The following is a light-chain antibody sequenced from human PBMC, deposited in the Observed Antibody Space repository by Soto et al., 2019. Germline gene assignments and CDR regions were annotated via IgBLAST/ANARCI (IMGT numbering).Light chain of an antibody. V-gene: IGKV1-39*01. CDR1: QSISNY. CDR2: AAS. Sequence: DIQMTQSPSSLSASVGDRVTITCRASQSISNYLNWYQQKPGKAPKLLIYAASSLQSGVPSRFSGSGSGTDITLTISSLQPEDFATYNCQQSYSTPRTFGQGTKVEFK. J-gene: IGKJ1*01. CDR3: QQSYSTPRT.